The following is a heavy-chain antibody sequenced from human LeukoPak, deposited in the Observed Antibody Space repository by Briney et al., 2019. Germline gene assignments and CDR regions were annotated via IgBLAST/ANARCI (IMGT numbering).Heavy chain of an antibody. J-gene: IGHJ4*02. CDR1: GFTVSSNY. D-gene: IGHD3/OR15-3a*01. CDR2: IRGGDSI. CDR3: ARDKDWSFDY. Sequence: QSGGSLRLSCAASGFTVSSNYMSWVRQAPGKGLEWVSYIRGGDSISYAESVKGRFTISRDNAKNSLSLQMNSLRAEDTAIYYCARDKDWSFDYWGQGTLVTVSS. V-gene: IGHV3-48*01.